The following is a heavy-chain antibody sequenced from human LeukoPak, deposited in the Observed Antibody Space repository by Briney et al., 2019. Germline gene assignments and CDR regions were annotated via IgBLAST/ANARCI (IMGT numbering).Heavy chain of an antibody. V-gene: IGHV3-48*03. CDR2: ISSSGSTI. CDR1: GFTFSSYE. D-gene: IGHD3-10*01. CDR3: ARDLVTMVRGVIITLFDY. J-gene: IGHJ4*02. Sequence: GGSLRLSCAASGFTFSSYEMNWVRQAPGKGLEWVSYISSSGSTIYYADSVKGRFTISRDNAKNSLYLQMNSLRAEDTAVYYCARDLVTMVRGVIITLFDYWGQGTLVIVSS.